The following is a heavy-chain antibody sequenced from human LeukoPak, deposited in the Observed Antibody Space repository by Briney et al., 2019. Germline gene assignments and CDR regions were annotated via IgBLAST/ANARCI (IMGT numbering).Heavy chain of an antibody. Sequence: SQSLSLTCAISGDSVSSNSAAWKWIRQSPSRGLECLVRTYYRSKWYNDYAVSVKSRITINPDTSKNQFSLQLNSVTPEDRAVYYCARGGKGDYGVWYFDLWGRGTLVTVSS. CDR2: TYYRSKWYN. D-gene: IGHD4-17*01. J-gene: IGHJ2*01. V-gene: IGHV6-1*01. CDR1: GDSVSSNSAA. CDR3: ARGGKGDYGVWYFDL.